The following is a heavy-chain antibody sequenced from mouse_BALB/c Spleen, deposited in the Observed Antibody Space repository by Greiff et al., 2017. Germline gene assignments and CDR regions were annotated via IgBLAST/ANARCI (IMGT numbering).Heavy chain of an antibody. CDR2: INPYNDGT. Sequence: EVKLQESGPELVKPGASVKMSCKASGYTFTSYVMHWVKQKPGQGLEWIGYINPYNDGTKYNAKFKGKATLTSDKSSSTAYMELSSLTSEDSAVYYSARGEAYYRFLDDYWGQGTTLTVSS. V-gene: IGHV1-14*01. CDR1: GYTFTSYV. CDR3: ARGEAYYRFLDDY. J-gene: IGHJ2*01. D-gene: IGHD2-14*01.